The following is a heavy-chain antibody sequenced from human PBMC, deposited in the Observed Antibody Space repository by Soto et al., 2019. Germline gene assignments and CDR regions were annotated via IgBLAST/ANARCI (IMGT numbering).Heavy chain of an antibody. J-gene: IGHJ4*02. CDR2: ISGSGGST. Sequence: PGGSLRLSCAASGFTFSSYAMSWVRQAPGKGQEWVSAISGSGGSTYYADSVKGRFTISRDNSKNTLYLQMNSLRAEDTAVYYCAKLYYDFWSGFPSRDSYYFDYWGQGTLVTVSS. CDR3: AKLYYDFWSGFPSRDSYYFDY. V-gene: IGHV3-23*01. D-gene: IGHD3-3*01. CDR1: GFTFSSYA.